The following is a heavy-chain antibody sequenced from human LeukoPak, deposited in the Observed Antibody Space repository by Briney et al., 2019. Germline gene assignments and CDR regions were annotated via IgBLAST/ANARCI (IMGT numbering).Heavy chain of an antibody. J-gene: IGHJ4*02. V-gene: IGHV4-59*08. CDR1: GGSITTSY. Sequence: SETLSLTCDVSGGSITTSYWNWLRQPPGKGPEWIGSIYHNGGTNYNPSLKSRVTILVDTSKNQFSLNLSSVTAADTAVYYCARRGIAAAGYDYWGQGTLVTVSS. CDR2: IYHNGGT. CDR3: ARRGIAAAGYDY. D-gene: IGHD6-13*01.